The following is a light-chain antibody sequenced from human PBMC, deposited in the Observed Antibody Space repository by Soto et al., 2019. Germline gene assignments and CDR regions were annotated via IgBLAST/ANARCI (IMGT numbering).Light chain of an antibody. Sequence: AIQMTQSPSSLSASVGDRVTITCRASQGIRNDVDWFQQKPGKAPKLLIYAASNLQSGASARFSGSGSGTDFTLTISSLQPEDFATYYCLQKYFYPFTFGPGTKVDIK. CDR3: LQKYFYPFT. CDR1: QGIRND. V-gene: IGKV1-6*01. J-gene: IGKJ3*01. CDR2: AAS.